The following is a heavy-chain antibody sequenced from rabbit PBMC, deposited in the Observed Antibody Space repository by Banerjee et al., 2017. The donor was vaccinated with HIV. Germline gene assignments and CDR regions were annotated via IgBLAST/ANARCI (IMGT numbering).Heavy chain of an antibody. CDR1: GFSFSSSYW. J-gene: IGHJ3*01. CDR3: AKGDTYISEWFTRLDL. D-gene: IGHD4-1*01. Sequence: EEYGGDLVQPEGSLTLTCTASGFSFSSSYWICWVRQAPGKGLEWIACIYAGSSGSTYYASWAKGRFTISKTSSTTVTLQMTSLTAADTATYFCAKGDTYISEWFTRLDLWGPGTLVTDS. V-gene: IGHV1S45*01. CDR2: IYAGSSGST.